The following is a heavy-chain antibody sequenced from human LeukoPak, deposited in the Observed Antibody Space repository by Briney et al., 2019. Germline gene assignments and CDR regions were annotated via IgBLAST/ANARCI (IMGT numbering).Heavy chain of an antibody. CDR1: GSSFSTDT. V-gene: IGHV3-23*02. D-gene: IGHD3-22*01. Sequence: GGSLSLTWAASGSSFSTDTVTWSRMGQGTGLGWASIVFIVSGGSTYNEDSVKGRFTISRDISKNPVYLQMNSLRAEDTAVYYCATRTSGNSGYDFWGQGTLVTVSS. CDR2: VFIVSGGST. CDR3: ATRTSGNSGYDF. J-gene: IGHJ4*02.